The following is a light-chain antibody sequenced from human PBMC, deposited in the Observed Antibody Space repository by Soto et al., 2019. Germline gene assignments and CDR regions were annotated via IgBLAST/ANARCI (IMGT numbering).Light chain of an antibody. J-gene: IGKJ5*01. V-gene: IGKV3-15*01. CDR2: GAS. Sequence: EIVMTQSPATLSVSPGERATLSCRASQSVSSNLGWYPQKPGQAPRLLIYGASTRPTGIPARFSGSGCGTEFDLTISSLQSEDFAFYYCQQYNTWRLITFGQGTRLEIK. CDR3: QQYNTWRLIT. CDR1: QSVSSN.